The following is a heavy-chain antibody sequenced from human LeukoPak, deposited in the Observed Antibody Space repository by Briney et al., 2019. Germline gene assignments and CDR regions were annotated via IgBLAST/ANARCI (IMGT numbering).Heavy chain of an antibody. D-gene: IGHD1-26*01. V-gene: IGHV4-4*02. CDR1: GGSISSSNW. Sequence: SETLSLTCTVSGGSISSSNWWSWVRQPPGKGLEWIGEIYHSGSTNYNPSLKSRVTISVDKSKNQFSLKLSSVTAADTAVYYCARANSGSSTGDYWGQGTLVTVSS. CDR2: IYHSGST. CDR3: ARANSGSSTGDY. J-gene: IGHJ4*02.